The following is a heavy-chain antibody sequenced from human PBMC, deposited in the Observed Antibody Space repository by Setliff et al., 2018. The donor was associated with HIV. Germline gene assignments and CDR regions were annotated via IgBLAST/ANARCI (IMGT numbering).Heavy chain of an antibody. CDR3: ARLGRAIDDGGSSLRLDF. J-gene: IGHJ4*02. D-gene: IGHD2-21*01. V-gene: IGHV4-4*09. CDR1: DDSYSNYD. Sequence: SETLSLTCVVSDDSYSNYDWTWIRQSPGKALEWIGYISSSGTTTYNPSLRSRVTISIETSNTRFSLWLRSATAADTATYFCARLGRAIDDGGSSLRLDFWGQGMLVTVSS. CDR2: ISSSGTT.